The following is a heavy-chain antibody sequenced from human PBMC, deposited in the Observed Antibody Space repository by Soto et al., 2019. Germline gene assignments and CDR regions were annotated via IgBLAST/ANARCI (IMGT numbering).Heavy chain of an antibody. Sequence: PSETLSLTCAVSGGSISSSNWWSWVRQPPGKGLEWIGEIYHSGSTNYNPSLKSRVTISVDKSKNQFSLKLSSVTAADTAVYYCASPRGWFGTVYGMDVWGQGTTVTVSS. D-gene: IGHD3-10*01. CDR2: IYHSGST. CDR3: ASPRGWFGTVYGMDV. J-gene: IGHJ6*02. CDR1: GGSISSSNW. V-gene: IGHV4-4*02.